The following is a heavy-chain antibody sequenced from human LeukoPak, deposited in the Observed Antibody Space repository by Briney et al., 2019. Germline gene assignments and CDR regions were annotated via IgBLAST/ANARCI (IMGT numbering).Heavy chain of an antibody. CDR1: GGSFRGDYY. D-gene: IGHD1-26*01. V-gene: IGHV4-39*07. CDR2: IYSGGRI. J-gene: IGHJ4*02. Sequence: SETLSLTCTVSGGSFRGDYYWAWIRQPPGKGLEWIGSIYSGGRIYYNPSLKSRVTISVDTSKNQFSLKLSSVTAADTAVYYCARDLVGATLTIDYWGQGTLVTVSS. CDR3: ARDLVGATLTIDY.